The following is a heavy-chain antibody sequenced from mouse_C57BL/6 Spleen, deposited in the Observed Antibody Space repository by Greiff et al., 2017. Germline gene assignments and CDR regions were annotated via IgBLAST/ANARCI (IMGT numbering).Heavy chain of an antibody. J-gene: IGHJ2*01. CDR3: ARGDY. CDR1: GYTFTSYG. CDR2: LYPRSGNT. Sequence: QVQLQQSGAELARPGASVKLSCTASGYTFTSYGISWVKQRPGQGLEWIGELYPRSGNTYYNEKFKGKATLTADKSSSTAYMELRSLTSEDAAVYFCARGDYWGQGTTLTVSS. V-gene: IGHV1-81*01.